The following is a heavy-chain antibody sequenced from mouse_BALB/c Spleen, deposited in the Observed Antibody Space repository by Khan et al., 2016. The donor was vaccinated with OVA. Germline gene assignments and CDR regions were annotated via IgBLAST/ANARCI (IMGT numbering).Heavy chain of an antibody. CDR3: ARSNYYGGSLYAMDY. D-gene: IGHD1-1*01. J-gene: IGHJ4*01. Sequence: DLVKPGASVKLSCKASGYTFTSYWIYWIKQRPGEGLEWIGRLGPGSGSTYYNAMFKGKATLTVATSSSTAYIQLSSLSSEDSAVYFCARSNYYGGSLYAMDYWGQGTSVTVSS. V-gene: IGHV1S41*01. CDR1: GYTFTSYW. CDR2: LGPGSGST.